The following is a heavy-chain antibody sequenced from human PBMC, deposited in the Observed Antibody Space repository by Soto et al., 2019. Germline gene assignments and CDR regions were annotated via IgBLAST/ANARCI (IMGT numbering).Heavy chain of an antibody. CDR1: GGTFSSYA. D-gene: IGHD5-12*01. CDR3: ARGTWEATILSYYYGMDV. CDR2: IIPIFGTA. J-gene: IGHJ6*02. Sequence: GASVKVSCKASGGTFSSYAISWVRQAPGQGLEWMGGIIPIFGTANYAQKFQGRVTITADESTSTAYMELSSLRSEDTAVYYFARGTWEATILSYYYGMDVWGQGTTVTVSS. V-gene: IGHV1-69*13.